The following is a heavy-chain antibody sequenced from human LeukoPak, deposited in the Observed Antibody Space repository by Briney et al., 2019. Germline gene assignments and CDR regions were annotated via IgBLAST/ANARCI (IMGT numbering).Heavy chain of an antibody. CDR1: GYTFTSCC. D-gene: IGHD6-19*01. Sequence: GESLKISCVASGYTFTSCCIAWVRQMPGKGLEWMGIIYVGDSDTRYSPSFQGQVTMSASKSINTAYLQWCSLKASATDMYYYARADSGMNGWYGAIEVWGQGKMVTVSS. V-gene: IGHV5-51*01. J-gene: IGHJ3*01. CDR2: IYVGDSDT. CDR3: ARADSGMNGWYGAIEV.